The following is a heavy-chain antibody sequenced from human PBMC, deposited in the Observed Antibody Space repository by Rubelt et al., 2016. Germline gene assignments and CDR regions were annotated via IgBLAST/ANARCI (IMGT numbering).Heavy chain of an antibody. CDR3: ARVARDYGDDAVDY. CDR2: INHSGST. CDR1: GGSFSGFY. D-gene: IGHD4-17*01. Sequence: QVQLQQWGAGLLKPSETLSLTCAVYGGSFSGFYWSWIRQPPGKGLEWVGDINHSGSTNSNPSLKSRVTISVDMSKNQFSLKLSSVTAADTALYYGARVARDYGDDAVDYWGQGTLVTVSS. J-gene: IGHJ4*02. V-gene: IGHV4-34*01.